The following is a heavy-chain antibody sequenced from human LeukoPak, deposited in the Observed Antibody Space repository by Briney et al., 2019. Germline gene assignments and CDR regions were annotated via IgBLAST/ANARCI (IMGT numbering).Heavy chain of an antibody. Sequence: GGSLRLSCAASGFTVSSNYMSWVRQAPGKGLEWVSIVYSGGSTYYADSVKGRFTISRDNSKSTLYLQMNSVRAEDTAVYYCARGGAYTYGYGYSYYYGMDVWGQGTTVTVSS. CDR3: ARGGAYTYGYGYSYYYGMDV. CDR2: VYSGGST. CDR1: GFTVSSNY. V-gene: IGHV3-66*01. J-gene: IGHJ6*02. D-gene: IGHD5-18*01.